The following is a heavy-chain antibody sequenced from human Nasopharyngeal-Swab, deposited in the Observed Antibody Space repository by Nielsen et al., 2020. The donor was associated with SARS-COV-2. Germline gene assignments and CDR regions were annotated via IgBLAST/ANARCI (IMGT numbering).Heavy chain of an antibody. CDR2: IYYSGST. CDR1: GGSISSYY. D-gene: IGHD3-3*01. V-gene: IGHV4-59*01. CDR3: ARAGGAYDFWSGYPDYYGMDV. J-gene: IGHJ6*02. Sequence: SETLSLTCTVSGGSISSYYWSWIRQPPGKGLEWIGYIYYSGSTNYNPSLKSRVTISVDTSKNQFSLKLSSVTAADTAVYYCARAGGAYDFWSGYPDYYGMDVWGQGTTVTVSS.